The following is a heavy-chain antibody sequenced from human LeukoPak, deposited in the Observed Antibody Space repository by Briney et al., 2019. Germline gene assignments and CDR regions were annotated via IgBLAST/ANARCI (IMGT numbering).Heavy chain of an antibody. J-gene: IGHJ4*02. D-gene: IGHD6-13*01. CDR3: ALGRIAAAGPFDY. CDR2: ISSSSSSYI. Sequence: GGSLRLSCAASGFTFSSYSMNWVRQAPGKGLEWVSSISSSSSSYIYYADSVKGRFTISRDNAKNSLYLQMNSLRAEDTAVYYCALGRIAAAGPFDYWGQGTLVTVSS. CDR1: GFTFSSYS. V-gene: IGHV3-21*01.